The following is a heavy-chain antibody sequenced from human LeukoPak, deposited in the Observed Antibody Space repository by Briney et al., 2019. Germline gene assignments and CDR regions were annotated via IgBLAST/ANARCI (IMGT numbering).Heavy chain of an antibody. J-gene: IGHJ4*02. V-gene: IGHV1-2*02. CDR2: INPNSGGT. D-gene: IGHD2-2*01. CDR1: GYTFTGYY. CDR3: ARDLIVDCSSTSCYEGKTFDY. Sequence: ASVKVSCKASGYTFTGYYMHWVRQAPGQGLEWMGWINPNSGGTNYAQKFQGRVTMTRHTSISTAYMELSRLRSDDTAVYYCARDLIVDCSSTSCYEGKTFDYWGQGTLVTVSS.